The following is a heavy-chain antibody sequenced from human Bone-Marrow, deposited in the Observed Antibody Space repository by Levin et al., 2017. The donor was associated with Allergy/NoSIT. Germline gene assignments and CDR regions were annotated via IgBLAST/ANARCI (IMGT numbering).Heavy chain of an antibody. Sequence: SETLSLTCTVSGGSISSSSYYWGWIRQPPGKGLEWIGSIYYSGSTYYNPSLKSRVTISVDTSKNQFSLKLSSVTAADTAVYYCATQRIGGWFDPWGQGTLVTVSS. D-gene: IGHD2-15*01. J-gene: IGHJ5*02. CDR3: ATQRIGGWFDP. V-gene: IGHV4-39*01. CDR2: IYYSGST. CDR1: GGSISSSSYY.